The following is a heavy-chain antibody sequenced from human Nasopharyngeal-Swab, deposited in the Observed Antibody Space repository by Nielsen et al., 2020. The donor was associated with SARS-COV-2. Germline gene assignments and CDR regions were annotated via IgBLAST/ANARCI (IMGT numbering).Heavy chain of an antibody. J-gene: IGHJ3*02. D-gene: IGHD3-16*02. CDR1: GFSLSTSGVG. CDR3: AHSLHYVYVWGSYRFVMFRAFDI. CDR2: IYWDDDK. V-gene: IGHV2-5*02. Sequence: SGPTLVKPTQTLTLTCTFSGFSLSTSGVGVGWIRPPPGKALEWLALIYWDDDKRYSPSLKSRLTITKDTSKNQVVLTMTNMDPVDTATYYCAHSLHYVYVWGSYRFVMFRAFDIWGQGTMVTVSS.